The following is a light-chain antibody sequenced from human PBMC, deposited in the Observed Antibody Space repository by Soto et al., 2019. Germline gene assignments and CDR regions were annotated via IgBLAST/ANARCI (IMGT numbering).Light chain of an antibody. CDR3: QQYGGSPLYT. V-gene: IGKV3-20*01. CDR1: QNVLNNY. Sequence: EVVLTQSPGTLSLSPGERATLSCRASQNVLNNYLSWYQQKPGQAPRLLIYGASIRATGTPDRFSGSGSATDFTLIISRLEPEDFAVYYCQQYGGSPLYTFGRGTKLEIK. J-gene: IGKJ2*01. CDR2: GAS.